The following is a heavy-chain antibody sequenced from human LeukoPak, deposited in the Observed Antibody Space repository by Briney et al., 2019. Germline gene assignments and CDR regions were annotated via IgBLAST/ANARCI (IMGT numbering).Heavy chain of an antibody. V-gene: IGHV1-69*13. CDR2: IIPIFGTA. Sequence: GASVKVSCKASGGTFSSYAISWVRQAPGQGLEWMGGIIPIFGTANYTQKFQGRVTITADESTSTAYMELSSLRSEDTAVYYCARTVNHIVVVPAAMDWYMDVWGKGTTVTVSS. CDR1: GGTFSSYA. CDR3: ARTVNHIVVVPAAMDWYMDV. D-gene: IGHD2-2*01. J-gene: IGHJ6*03.